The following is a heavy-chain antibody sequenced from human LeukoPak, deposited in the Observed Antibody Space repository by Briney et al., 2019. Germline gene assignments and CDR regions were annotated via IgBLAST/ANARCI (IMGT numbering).Heavy chain of an antibody. V-gene: IGHV4-38-2*02. CDR2: IDHSGST. CDR1: GYSISSGYY. Sequence: SETLSLTCTVSGYSISSGYYWGWIRQPPGKGLEWTGSIDHSGSTYYIPSLKSRVTISVDTSKNQFSLKLNSVTAADTAVYYCARGEWELGYYMDVWGKGTTVTISS. J-gene: IGHJ6*03. D-gene: IGHD1-26*01. CDR3: ARGEWELGYYMDV.